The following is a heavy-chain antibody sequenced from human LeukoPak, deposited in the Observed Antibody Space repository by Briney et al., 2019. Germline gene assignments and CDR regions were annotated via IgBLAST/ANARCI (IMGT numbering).Heavy chain of an antibody. V-gene: IGHV4-59*01. Sequence: SETLSLTCAVSGGSISSYYWSWIRQPPGKGLEWIGEIYHSGSTNYNPSLKSRVTISVDTSKNQFSLKLSSVTAADTAVYYCARGSRAAAQLFDYWGQGTLVTVSS. D-gene: IGHD6-13*01. CDR2: IYHSGST. J-gene: IGHJ4*02. CDR3: ARGSRAAAQLFDY. CDR1: GGSISSYY.